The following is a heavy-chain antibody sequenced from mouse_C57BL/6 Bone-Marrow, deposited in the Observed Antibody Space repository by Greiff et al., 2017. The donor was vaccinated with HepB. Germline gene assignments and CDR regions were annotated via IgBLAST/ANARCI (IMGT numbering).Heavy chain of an antibody. D-gene: IGHD2-2*01. J-gene: IGHJ3*01. CDR2: IDPENGDT. CDR3: TTGLRRRTWFAY. Sequence: VQLQQSGAELVRPGASVKLSCTASGFNIKDDYMHWVKQMPEQGLEWIGWIDPENGDTEYASKFQGKATITADTSSNTAYLQLSSLTSEDTAVYYCTTGLRRRTWFAYWGQGTLVTVSA. CDR1: GFNIKDDY. V-gene: IGHV14-4*01.